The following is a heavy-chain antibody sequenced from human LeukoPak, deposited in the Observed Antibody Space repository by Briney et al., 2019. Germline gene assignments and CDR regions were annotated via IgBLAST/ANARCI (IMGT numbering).Heavy chain of an antibody. Sequence: GGSLRLSCAASGSTFSSYSMNWVRQAPGKGLEWVSSISSSSSYIYYADSVKGRFTISRDNAKNSLYLQMNSLRAEDTAVYYCARDQAYYYDSSGYDNFDYWGQGTLVTVSS. V-gene: IGHV3-21*01. CDR2: ISSSSSYI. CDR3: ARDQAYYYDSSGYDNFDY. CDR1: GSTFSSYS. D-gene: IGHD3-22*01. J-gene: IGHJ4*02.